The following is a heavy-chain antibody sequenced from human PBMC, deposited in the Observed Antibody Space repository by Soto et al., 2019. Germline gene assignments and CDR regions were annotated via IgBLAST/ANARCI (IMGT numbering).Heavy chain of an antibody. CDR3: ARGTAWGF. V-gene: IGHV1-3*01. D-gene: IGHD3-16*01. J-gene: IGHJ4*02. Sequence: QVQLIQSGAEVKKPGASVKVSCKASGYIFTDYSVHWVRQAPGQRLEWMGRINAGNGNTYYSRNFQDRVTITRDTPATTAYMELNSLTAEDTAGYYCARGTAWGFWGQGTLVTVSS. CDR2: INAGNGNT. CDR1: GYIFTDYS.